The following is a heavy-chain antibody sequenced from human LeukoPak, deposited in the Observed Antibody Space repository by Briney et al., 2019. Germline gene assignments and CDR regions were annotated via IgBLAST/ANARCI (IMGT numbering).Heavy chain of an antibody. V-gene: IGHV4-34*01. CDR3: ARGSVVVAAGNSYNWFDP. Sequence: SETLSLTCAVYGGSFSGYYWSWIRQPPGKGLEWIGEINHSGSTNYNPSLKSRVTISVDTSKNQFSLKLSSVTAADTAVYYCARGSVVVAAGNSYNWFDPWGQGTLVTVSS. CDR2: INHSGST. J-gene: IGHJ5*02. CDR1: GGSFSGYY. D-gene: IGHD2-15*01.